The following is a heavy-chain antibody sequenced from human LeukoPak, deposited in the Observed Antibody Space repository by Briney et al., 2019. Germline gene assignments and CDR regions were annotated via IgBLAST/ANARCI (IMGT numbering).Heavy chain of an antibody. CDR2: ISGSGGST. Sequence: GGSLRLSCAASGFTFSSYAMSWVRQAPGKGLEWVSAISGSGGSTYYADSVKGRFTISRDSSKDTLYLQMNSLRAEDTAVYYCAIIYSGYNRAMGYWGQGTLVTVSS. J-gene: IGHJ4*02. CDR3: AIIYSGYNRAMGY. V-gene: IGHV3-23*01. CDR1: GFTFSSYA. D-gene: IGHD5-12*01.